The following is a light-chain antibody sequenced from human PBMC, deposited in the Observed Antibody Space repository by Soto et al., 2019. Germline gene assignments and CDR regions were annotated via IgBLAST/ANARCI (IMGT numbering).Light chain of an antibody. Sequence: DIQMTQSPSTLSASAGDRVTITCRASQSISSYLNWYQQKPGKAPKLLIYAASSLQSGVPSRFSGSGSGTDFTLTISSLQPEDFATYYCQKSYSTPITFGQGTRLEIK. CDR3: QKSYSTPIT. V-gene: IGKV1-39*01. CDR2: AAS. CDR1: QSISSY. J-gene: IGKJ5*01.